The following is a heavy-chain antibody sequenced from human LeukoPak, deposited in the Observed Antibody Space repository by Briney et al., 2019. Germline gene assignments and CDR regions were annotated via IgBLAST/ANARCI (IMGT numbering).Heavy chain of an antibody. D-gene: IGHD3-22*01. J-gene: IGHJ4*02. Sequence: PSETLSLTCTVSGGSISSYYWSCIRQPAGKGLEWIGRIYTSGSTNYNPSLKSRVTISVDTSKNQFSLKLSSVTAADTAVYYCARVHDSSGYSGFDYWGQGTLVTVSS. V-gene: IGHV4-4*07. CDR2: IYTSGST. CDR3: ARVHDSSGYSGFDY. CDR1: GGSISSYY.